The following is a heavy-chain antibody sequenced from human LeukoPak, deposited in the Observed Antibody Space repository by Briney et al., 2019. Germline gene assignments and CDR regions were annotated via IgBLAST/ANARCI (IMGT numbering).Heavy chain of an antibody. CDR1: GFTFSSYS. D-gene: IGHD6-19*01. V-gene: IGHV3-48*01. J-gene: IGHJ3*02. Sequence: GGSLRFSCAASGFTFSSYSMNWVRQAPGKGLEWVSYISSSSSTIYYADSVKGRFTISRDNAKNSLYLQMNSLRAEDTAVYYCARGGEIAVAGTDAFDIWGQGTMVTVSS. CDR3: ARGGEIAVAGTDAFDI. CDR2: ISSSSSTI.